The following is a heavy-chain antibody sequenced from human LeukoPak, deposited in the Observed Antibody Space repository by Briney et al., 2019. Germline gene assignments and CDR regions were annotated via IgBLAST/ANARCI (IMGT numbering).Heavy chain of an antibody. CDR3: AKDRSGSSLYYYYMDV. Sequence: GESLRLSCAGSGFAFNTYWMHWVRQAPGKGLVWVSRINGDASSTNYADSVKGRFTIFRDNAKNTLYLQMDNLRAEDTAVYYCAKDRSGSSLYYYYMDVWGKGTTVTVSS. D-gene: IGHD1-26*01. J-gene: IGHJ6*03. V-gene: IGHV3-74*01. CDR2: INGDASST. CDR1: GFAFNTYW.